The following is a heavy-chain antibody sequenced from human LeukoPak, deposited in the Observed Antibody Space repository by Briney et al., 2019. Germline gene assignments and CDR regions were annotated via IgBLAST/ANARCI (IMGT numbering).Heavy chain of an antibody. CDR2: ISSSSSTI. Sequence: GGSLRLSCAASRFTFNTYWMHWVRQAPGKGLEWVSYISSSSSTIHYADSVRGRFTISRDNAKNSLFLQMNSLRAEDTAVYYCARGGHYYGSGSYYLDYWGQGNLVTVSS. CDR1: RFTFNTYW. J-gene: IGHJ4*02. D-gene: IGHD3-10*01. CDR3: ARGGHYYGSGSYYLDY. V-gene: IGHV3-48*01.